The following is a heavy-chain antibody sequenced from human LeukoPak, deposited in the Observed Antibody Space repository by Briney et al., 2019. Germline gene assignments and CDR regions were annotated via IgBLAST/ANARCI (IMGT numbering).Heavy chain of an antibody. Sequence: PVKVSCKASGGTFSSYAISWVRQAPGQGLEWMGGIIPIFGTANYAQKFQGRVTITTDESTSTAYMELSSLRSEDTAVYYCAKSDLAYCGGDCYSVGAFDIWGQGTMVTVSS. CDR1: GGTFSSYA. J-gene: IGHJ3*02. CDR3: AKSDLAYCGGDCYSVGAFDI. D-gene: IGHD2-21*02. V-gene: IGHV1-69*05. CDR2: IIPIFGTA.